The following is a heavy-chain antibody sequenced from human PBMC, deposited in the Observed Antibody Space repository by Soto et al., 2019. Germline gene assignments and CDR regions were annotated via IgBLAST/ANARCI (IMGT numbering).Heavy chain of an antibody. J-gene: IGHJ3*02. D-gene: IGHD1-1*01. Sequence: ASVKVSCKASGGTFSSYAISWVRQAPGQGLEWMGGIIPIFGTANYAQKFQGRVTITADESTSTAYMELSSLRSEDTAVYYCARDRRKMDTTYGDAFDIWGQGTMVTVSS. V-gene: IGHV1-69*13. CDR2: IIPIFGTA. CDR1: GGTFSSYA. CDR3: ARDRRKMDTTYGDAFDI.